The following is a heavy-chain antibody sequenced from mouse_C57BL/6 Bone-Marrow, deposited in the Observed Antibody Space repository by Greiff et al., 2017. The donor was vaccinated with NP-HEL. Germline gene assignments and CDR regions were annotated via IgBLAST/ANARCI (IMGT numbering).Heavy chain of an antibody. D-gene: IGHD1-1*01. CDR1: GYTFTDYN. CDR3: ARKYDGSSYDAMDY. J-gene: IGHJ4*01. CDR2: INPNNGGT. Sequence: EVQLQQSGPELVKPGASVKIPCKASGYTFTDYNMDWVKQSHGKSLEWIGDINPNNGGTIYNQKFKGKATLTVDKSSSTAYMGLRSLTSEDTAVYYCARKYDGSSYDAMDYWGQGTSVTVSS. V-gene: IGHV1-18*01.